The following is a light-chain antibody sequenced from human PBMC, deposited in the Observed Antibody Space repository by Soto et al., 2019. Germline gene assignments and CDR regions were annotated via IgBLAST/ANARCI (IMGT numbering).Light chain of an antibody. CDR3: QQYGRSSLT. CDR1: RSVSSTY. J-gene: IGKJ3*01. CDR2: GAS. Sequence: EIVLTQSPGTLSLSPGERATLSCRASRSVSSTYLAWYQQKPGQAPRLLIYGASSRASGIPDRFSGSGSGTDFTLTISRLDPEDFAVYYCQQYGRSSLTFGPGTKVDIK. V-gene: IGKV3-20*01.